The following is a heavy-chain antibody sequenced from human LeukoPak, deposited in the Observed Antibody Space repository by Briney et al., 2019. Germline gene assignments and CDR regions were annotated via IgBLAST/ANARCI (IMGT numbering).Heavy chain of an antibody. CDR3: VRDYRGFDY. J-gene: IGHJ4*02. D-gene: IGHD3-10*01. CDR2: INSDGSST. CDR1: GLTFSSYW. Sequence: AESLTLSCPASGLTFSSYWMHWVRQAPGNGLVWVSRINSDGSSTNYADSVKGRFTISRDNTKNTLYLQMNSLRVEDTAVYYCVRDYRGFDYWGQGTLVTVSS. V-gene: IGHV3-74*01.